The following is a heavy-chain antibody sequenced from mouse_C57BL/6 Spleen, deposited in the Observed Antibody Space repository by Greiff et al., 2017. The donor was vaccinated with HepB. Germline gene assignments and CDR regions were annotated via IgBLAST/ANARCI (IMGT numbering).Heavy chain of an antibody. J-gene: IGHJ2*01. D-gene: IGHD2-5*01. V-gene: IGHV1-81*01. CDR2: IYPRSGNT. CDR1: GYTFTSYG. CDR3: ARKGYSNGGYFDY. Sequence: VQLKESGAELARPGASVKLSCKASGYTFTSYGISWVKQRTGQGLEWIGEIYPRSGNTYYNEKFKGKATLTADKSSSTAYMELRSLTSEDSAVYFCARKGYSNGGYFDYWGQGTTLTVSS.